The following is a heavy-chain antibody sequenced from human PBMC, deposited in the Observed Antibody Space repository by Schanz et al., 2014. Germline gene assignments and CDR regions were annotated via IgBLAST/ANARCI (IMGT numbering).Heavy chain of an antibody. J-gene: IGHJ4*02. V-gene: IGHV4-4*07. D-gene: IGHD5-18*01. CDR3: ARGNDIQVWSLDY. CDR1: GDSISSYS. CDR2: IYTSGAT. Sequence: QVQLQESGPGLVKPSETLSLTCTVSGDSISSYSWSWIRRPAGKGLEWIGRIYTSGATNYNPSLKRRLTMSVATPKNQVSLKLRSVTAADTAVYYCARGNDIQVWSLDYWGQGTLVTVSS.